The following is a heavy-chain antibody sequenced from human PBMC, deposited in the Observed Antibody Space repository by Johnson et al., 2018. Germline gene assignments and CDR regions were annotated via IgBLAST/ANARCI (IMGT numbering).Heavy chain of an antibody. V-gene: IGHV4-59*12. CDR1: GGSIRSYY. Sequence: QVQLQESGPGLVKPSETLSLTCTVSGGSIRSYYWSWIRQSPGKGLEWIGYIYYSGSTKFNPPLTRPVALSVYTSKNPLSLKLTPVTAADTAVYFWATVRVYHYDNGGVLRGGFETWCQGTMVTVSS. J-gene: IGHJ3*02. CDR3: ATVRVYHYDNGGVLRGGFET. D-gene: IGHD3-22*01. CDR2: IYYSGST.